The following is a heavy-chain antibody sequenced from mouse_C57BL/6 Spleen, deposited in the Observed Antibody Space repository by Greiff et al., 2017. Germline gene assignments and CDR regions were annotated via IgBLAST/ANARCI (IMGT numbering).Heavy chain of an antibody. CDR2: SRNKANDYTT. CDR3: ARDAGDY. Sequence: EVKLVESGGGLVQSGRSLRLPCATSGFTFSDFYMEWVRQAPGKGLEWIAASRNKANDYTTEYSASVKGRFIVSRDTSQSILYLQMNALRAEDTAIYYCARDAGDYWGQGTTLTVSS. V-gene: IGHV7-1*01. CDR1: GFTFSDFY. J-gene: IGHJ2*01.